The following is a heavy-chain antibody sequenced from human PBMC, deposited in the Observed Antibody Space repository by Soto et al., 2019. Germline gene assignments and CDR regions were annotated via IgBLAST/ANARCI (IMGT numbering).Heavy chain of an antibody. CDR1: GYTFKNYG. CDR3: VREAPGDYDSSGYYYDVELDY. D-gene: IGHD3-22*01. CDR2: ISAYNGNT. J-gene: IGHJ4*02. V-gene: IGHV1-18*01. Sequence: ASVKVSCKASGYTFKNYGISWVRQAPGQGLEWMGWISAYNGNTNYAQKFQGRVTMTTDTSTSTAYMDLRSLRSDDTAVYYFVREAPGDYDSSGYYYDVELDYWGQGTLVTVSS.